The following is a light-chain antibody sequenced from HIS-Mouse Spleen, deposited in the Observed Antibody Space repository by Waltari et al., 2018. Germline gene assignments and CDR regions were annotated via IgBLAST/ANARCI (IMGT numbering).Light chain of an antibody. CDR3: QQYNNWPPIT. V-gene: IGKV3-15*01. CDR1: QSVSIN. J-gene: IGKJ5*01. CDR2: GGS. Sequence: ILITKAPATLSLSTWERATFSCRASQSVSINLAWYPQKPGQAPRLLIYGGSTRATGIPARFSGSGSGTEFTLTISSLQSEDFAVYYCQQYNNWPPITFGQGTRLEIK.